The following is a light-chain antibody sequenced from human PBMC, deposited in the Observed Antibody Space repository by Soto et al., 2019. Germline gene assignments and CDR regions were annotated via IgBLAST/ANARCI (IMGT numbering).Light chain of an antibody. CDR1: QSVSNN. CDR3: QQYNEWPLT. J-gene: IGKJ4*01. V-gene: IGKV3-15*01. Sequence: EIGMTQSPATLSVSPGERATLSCRASQSVSNNLAWYQQKPGQAPRLLIYHASTGATGIPARFSGSGSGTELTLTISSVQSEDVAVYYCQQYNEWPLTFGGGTKVEIK. CDR2: HAS.